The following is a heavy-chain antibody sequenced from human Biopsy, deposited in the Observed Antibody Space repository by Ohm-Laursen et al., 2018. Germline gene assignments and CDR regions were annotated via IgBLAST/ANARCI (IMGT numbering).Heavy chain of an antibody. D-gene: IGHD2/OR15-2a*01. CDR3: ARGMRTTGWPYFDY. CDR1: GYSIIPSGPEN. V-gene: IGHV4-61*01. Sequence: TLSLTWTLSGYSIIPSGPENWSWIRQPPGQGLLYIGFIYSGGNTNYNPSLRSRVTMSVDTSKNQFSLRLNSVTAADTAVYYCARGMRTTGWPYFDYWGQGILVTVSS. CDR2: IYSGGNT. J-gene: IGHJ4*02.